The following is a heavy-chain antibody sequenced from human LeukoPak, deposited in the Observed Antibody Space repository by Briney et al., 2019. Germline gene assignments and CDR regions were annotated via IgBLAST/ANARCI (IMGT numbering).Heavy chain of an antibody. CDR2: IYTSGST. CDR1: GGSISSGSYY. V-gene: IGHV4-61*02. CDR3: ARDRGTILRYFDWPSSFDP. Sequence: SETLSLTCTVSGGSISSGSYYWSWIRQPAGKGLEWIGRIYTSGSTNYNPSLKSRVTMSVDTSKNQFSLKLSSVTAADTAVYYCARDRGTILRYFDWPSSFDPWGQGTLVTVSS. J-gene: IGHJ5*02. D-gene: IGHD3-9*01.